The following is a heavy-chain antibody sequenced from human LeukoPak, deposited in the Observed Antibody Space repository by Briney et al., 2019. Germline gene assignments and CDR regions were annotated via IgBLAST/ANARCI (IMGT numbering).Heavy chain of an antibody. Sequence: SETLSLTCAVYGGSFSGYYWSWIRQPPGKGLEWIGEINHSGSTNYNPSLKSRVTISVDTSKNQFSLKLSSVTAADTAVYYCAGSTLGSYFFDYWGQGTLVTVSS. J-gene: IGHJ4*02. V-gene: IGHV4-34*01. D-gene: IGHD3-10*01. CDR3: AGSTLGSYFFDY. CDR1: GGSFSGYY. CDR2: INHSGST.